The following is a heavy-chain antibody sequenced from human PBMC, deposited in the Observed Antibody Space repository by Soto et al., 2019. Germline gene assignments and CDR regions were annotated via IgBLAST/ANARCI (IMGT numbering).Heavy chain of an antibody. CDR1: GFSLSNEVG. J-gene: IGHJ4*02. CDR2: IYWGDYK. Sequence: QITLKESGPTLLKPTQTLTLTCTFSGFSLSNEVGVGWIRQPPGKALEWLALIYWGDYKLYSPSLKSRLIITKVTSKNEVVLTMIDVDPVDTATYYCVHRPFELITTENWGQGVRVTVSS. D-gene: IGHD2-8*01. CDR3: VHRPFELITTEN. V-gene: IGHV2-5*02.